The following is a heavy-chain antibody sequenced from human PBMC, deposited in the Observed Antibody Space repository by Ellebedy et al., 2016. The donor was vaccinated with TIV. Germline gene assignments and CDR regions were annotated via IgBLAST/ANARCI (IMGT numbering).Heavy chain of an antibody. CDR3: ARAGGSGSYYNVDY. D-gene: IGHD3-10*01. CDR1: GESMNNYY. J-gene: IGHJ4*02. CDR2: IFAGGST. V-gene: IGHV4-4*07. Sequence: MPSETLSLTCTVSGESMNNYYWSWIRQSAGKSLEWIGLIFAGGSTTFNPSLKSRLSMSIDTSKNQFFLKLSSVTAADTALYYCARAGGSGSYYNVDYWGQGTAVTVSS.